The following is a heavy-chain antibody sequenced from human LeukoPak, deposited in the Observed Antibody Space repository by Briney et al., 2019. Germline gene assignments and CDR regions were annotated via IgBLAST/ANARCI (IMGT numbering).Heavy chain of an antibody. CDR1: GFTFSRYW. CDR2: ISTDWTST. J-gene: IGHJ6*02. CDR3: ASYLTSIPSGMDV. V-gene: IGHV3-74*01. Sequence: GGSLRLSCAASGFTFSRYWMHWLRQAPGKGRVWVSRISTDWTSTNYADSVKGRFTISRDNGKNTLYLQMNSLRAEDTAVYYCASYLTSIPSGMDVWGQGTTVTVSS. D-gene: IGHD2/OR15-2a*01.